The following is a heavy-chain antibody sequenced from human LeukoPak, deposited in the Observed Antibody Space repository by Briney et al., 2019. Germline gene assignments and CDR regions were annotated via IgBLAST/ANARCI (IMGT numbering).Heavy chain of an antibody. CDR3: AKSYPVTTFGHSEGMDV. CDR2: ISGSGAST. V-gene: IGHV3-23*01. CDR1: GFTFSSYA. Sequence: PGGSLRLSCAASGFTFSSYAMSWVRQAPGKWLEWVSAISGSGASTYYADSVKGRFTISRDNSKNTLYLQMNSLRAEDTAVYYCAKSYPVTTFGHSEGMDVWGQGTTVTVSS. J-gene: IGHJ6*02. D-gene: IGHD3-16*01.